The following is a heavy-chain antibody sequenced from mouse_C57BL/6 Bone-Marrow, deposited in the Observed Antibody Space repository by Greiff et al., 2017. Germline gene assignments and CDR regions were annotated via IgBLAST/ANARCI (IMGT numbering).Heavy chain of an antibody. CDR2: INPGSGGT. Sequence: VKLQESGAELVRPGTSVKVSCKASGYAFTNYLIAWVKQRPGQGLEWIGVINPGSGGTNYNEKFKGKATLTADKSSSTAYMQLSSLTSEDAAVYFCARRGYGTLDYWGQGTTLTVSS. CDR1: GYAFTNYL. D-gene: IGHD2-1*01. J-gene: IGHJ2*01. CDR3: ARRGYGTLDY. V-gene: IGHV1-54*01.